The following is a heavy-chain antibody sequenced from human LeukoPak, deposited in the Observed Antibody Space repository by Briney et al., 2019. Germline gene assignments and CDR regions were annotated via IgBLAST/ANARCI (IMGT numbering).Heavy chain of an antibody. D-gene: IGHD6-13*01. Sequence: PSETLSLTCTVSGGSISSYYWSWIRQPPGKGLEWIGYIYYSGSTNYNPSLKSRVTISVDTSKNQFSLKLSSVTAADTAVYYGARRQYSSSWYFDYWGQGTLVTVSS. CDR1: GGSISSYY. V-gene: IGHV4-59*01. CDR3: ARRQYSSSWYFDY. CDR2: IYYSGST. J-gene: IGHJ4*02.